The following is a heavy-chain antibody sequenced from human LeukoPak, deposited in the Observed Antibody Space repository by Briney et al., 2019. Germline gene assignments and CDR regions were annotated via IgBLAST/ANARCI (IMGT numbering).Heavy chain of an antibody. V-gene: IGHV1-2*02. Sequence: GASVKVSCKASGYTFTGYFIHWVRQVPGQGLEYMGWINPSNGVTKYAQRFQGSVTMTRDTSINTAYMELSTLRSDDTAVFYCAMASTTGTTRTYFQSWGQGTLVTVSS. CDR3: AMASTTGTTRTYFQS. CDR1: GYTFTGYF. CDR2: INPSNGVT. D-gene: IGHD1-1*01. J-gene: IGHJ5*02.